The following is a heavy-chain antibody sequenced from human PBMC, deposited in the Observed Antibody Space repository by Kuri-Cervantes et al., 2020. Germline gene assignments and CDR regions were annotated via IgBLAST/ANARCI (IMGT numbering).Heavy chain of an antibody. CDR2: INHRGST. V-gene: IGHV4-34*01. J-gene: IGHJ4*02. CDR3: ARSIHGDYVR. Sequence: GSLRLSCAVYGGSFSGYYWSWIRQPPGKGLEWIGEINHRGSTNYNPSLKSRVTISVDTSKNQFSLKLSSVTAADTAVYYCARSIHGDYVRWGKGTLVTVSS. D-gene: IGHD4-17*01. CDR1: GGSFSGYY.